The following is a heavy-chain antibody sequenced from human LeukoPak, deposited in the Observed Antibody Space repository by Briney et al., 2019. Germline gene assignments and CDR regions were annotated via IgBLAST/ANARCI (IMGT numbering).Heavy chain of an antibody. D-gene: IGHD3-10*01. CDR1: GYTFASYY. Sequence: GASVKVSCKASGYTFASYYMHWVRQAPGQGLEWMGIINPSGGSTSYAQKFQGRVTMTRNTSISTAYMELSSLRSEDTAVYYCARAILHDGSGSYYKVEAFDIWGQGTMVTVSS. CDR3: ARAILHDGSGSYYKVEAFDI. CDR2: INPSGGST. J-gene: IGHJ3*02. V-gene: IGHV1-46*01.